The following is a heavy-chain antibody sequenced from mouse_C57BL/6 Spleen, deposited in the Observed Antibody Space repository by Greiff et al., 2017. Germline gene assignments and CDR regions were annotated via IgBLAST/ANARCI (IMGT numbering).Heavy chain of an antibody. Sequence: QVHVKQPGTELVKPGASVKLSCKASGYTFTSYWMHWVKQRPGQGLEWIGNINPSNGGTNYNEKFKSKATLTVDKSSSTAYMQLSSLTSEDSAVYYCARAPMVTTRGDAMDYWGQGTSVTVSS. J-gene: IGHJ4*01. V-gene: IGHV1-53*01. D-gene: IGHD2-2*01. CDR2: INPSNGGT. CDR3: ARAPMVTTRGDAMDY. CDR1: GYTFTSYW.